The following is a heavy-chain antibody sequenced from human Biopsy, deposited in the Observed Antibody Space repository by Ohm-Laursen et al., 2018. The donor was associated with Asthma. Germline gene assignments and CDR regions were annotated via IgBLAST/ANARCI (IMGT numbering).Heavy chain of an antibody. CDR2: ISYDGSTK. D-gene: IGHD3-3*02. CDR3: ARTFHFWSPYHAEHYQL. Sequence: SLRLSCAASGFSFSEFVMHWVRQAPGKGLEWVAVISYDGSTKYYADSVKGRFTISRDNAKNSLYLQMNSLRAEDTAVYYCARTFHFWSPYHAEHYQLWGQGTLVTVSS. V-gene: IGHV3-30*03. CDR1: GFSFSEFV. J-gene: IGHJ1*01.